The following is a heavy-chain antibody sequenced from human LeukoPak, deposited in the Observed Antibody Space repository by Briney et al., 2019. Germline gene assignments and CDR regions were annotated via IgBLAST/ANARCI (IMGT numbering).Heavy chain of an antibody. V-gene: IGHV3-23*01. CDR2: ISGSGGST. CDR1: GFTFSSYA. Sequence: GGSLRPSCAASGFTFSSYAMSWVRQAPGKGLEWVSAISGSGGSTYYADSVKGRFTISRDNSKNTLYLQMNSLRAEDTAVYYCAKDGHRYYYDSSGYYYFDYWGQGTLVTVSS. CDR3: AKDGHRYYYDSSGYYYFDY. J-gene: IGHJ4*02. D-gene: IGHD3-22*01.